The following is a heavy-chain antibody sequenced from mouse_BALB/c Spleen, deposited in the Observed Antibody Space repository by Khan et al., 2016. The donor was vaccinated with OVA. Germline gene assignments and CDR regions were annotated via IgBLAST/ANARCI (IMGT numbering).Heavy chain of an antibody. Sequence: VQLQQSGAELAKPGASVQMSCKASGYTFTTYWMHWVKQRPGQGLDWIGYINPTSGYTDYSENFKDKATLSADKSSSTAYMQLSRLKSEDSAVYYCTRDRIDYWGQGTTLTVSS. V-gene: IGHV1-7*01. CDR1: GYTFTTYW. CDR3: TRDRIDY. J-gene: IGHJ2*01. CDR2: INPTSGYT.